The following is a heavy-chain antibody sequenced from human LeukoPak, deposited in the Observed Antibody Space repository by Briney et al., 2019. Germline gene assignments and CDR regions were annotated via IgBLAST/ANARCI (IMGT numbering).Heavy chain of an antibody. CDR2: ISSSSSYM. Sequence: GGSLRLSCAASGFTFSSYGMNWVRQAPGKGLEWVSSISSSSSYMYYADSVKGRFTISRDNAKNSLYLQMNSLRAEDTAVYYCAELGITMIGGVWGKGTTVTISS. CDR1: GFTFSSYG. J-gene: IGHJ6*04. CDR3: AELGITMIGGV. V-gene: IGHV3-21*01. D-gene: IGHD3-10*02.